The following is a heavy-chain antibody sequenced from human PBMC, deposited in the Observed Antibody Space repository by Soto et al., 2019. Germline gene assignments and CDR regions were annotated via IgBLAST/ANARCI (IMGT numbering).Heavy chain of an antibody. D-gene: IGHD3-16*01. J-gene: IGHJ4*02. V-gene: IGHV1-46*02. CDR1: GYTFQNYH. Sequence: QVQLVQSGAEVKEPGASVKVSCKASGYTFQNYHMHWVRQAPGQGLEWMGIIHPSGDTKTYAQRFQGRLAMTRDTSTSTAYMELSSLTSEDTALYFCARDLWGSWTVDYWGQGTLVTVSS. CDR3: ARDLWGSWTVDY. CDR2: IHPSGDTK.